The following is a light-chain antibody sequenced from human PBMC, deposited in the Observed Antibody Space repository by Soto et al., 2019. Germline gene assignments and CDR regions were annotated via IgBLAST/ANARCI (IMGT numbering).Light chain of an antibody. V-gene: IGKV1-12*01. Sequence: DIQMTQSPSSVSASVGDTVTITCRASQGISSWLALYQEKPGRAPKLLISVASTLQSGVPSRFSGSGSGTVFTLTISSLQPEDFATYYCQQGNNFPWTFGQGTKVDIK. CDR2: VAS. CDR1: QGISSW. J-gene: IGKJ1*01. CDR3: QQGNNFPWT.